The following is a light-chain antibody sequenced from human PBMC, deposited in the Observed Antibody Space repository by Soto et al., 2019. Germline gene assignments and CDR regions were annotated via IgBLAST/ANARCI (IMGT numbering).Light chain of an antibody. J-gene: IGKJ5*01. V-gene: IGKV1-27*01. Sequence: DIQMTQSPSSLSASVGDRVTITCRASQDISVYLAWYQQKPGKVPKLLIYSASTLQSGVPSRFSGSGSGPNFTLTISSLQPEDVATYYCQKFNTAPLTFGKRTRLEIK. CDR1: QDISVY. CDR3: QKFNTAPLT. CDR2: SAS.